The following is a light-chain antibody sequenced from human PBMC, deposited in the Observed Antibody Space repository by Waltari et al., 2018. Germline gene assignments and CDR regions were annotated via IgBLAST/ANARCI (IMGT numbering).Light chain of an antibody. CDR2: AAS. Sequence: QMTQSPSSLSTSIVARVTITCRASQRISSYLNWYQQKPGKAPKLLIYAASSLQSGVPSRFSGSGSGTDFTLTISSLQPEDFATYYCQQSYSTPLTFGGGTKVEIK. V-gene: IGKV1-39*01. CDR3: QQSYSTPLT. CDR1: QRISSY. J-gene: IGKJ4*01.